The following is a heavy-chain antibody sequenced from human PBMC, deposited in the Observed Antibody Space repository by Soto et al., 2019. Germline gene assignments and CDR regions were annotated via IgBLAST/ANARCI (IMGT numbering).Heavy chain of an antibody. D-gene: IGHD3-22*01. J-gene: IGHJ4*02. V-gene: IGHV3-66*01. CDR2: IYRGTT. Sequence: EVQLVESGGGLVQPGGSLRLSCAASGFTVSDNYMNWVRQAPGKGLEWVAVIYRGTTYYADSVKGRFTISRDNSKNTLYLQMSSLRPEDTAVYYCARDVAWRDYDSTGYSLDYWGQGPLVAVSS. CDR3: ARDVAWRDYDSTGYSLDY. CDR1: GFTVSDNY.